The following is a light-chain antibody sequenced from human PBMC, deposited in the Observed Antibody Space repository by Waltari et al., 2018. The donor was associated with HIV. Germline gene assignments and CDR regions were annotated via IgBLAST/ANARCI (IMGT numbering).Light chain of an antibody. CDR2: KNY. V-gene: IGLV1-47*01. J-gene: IGLJ1*01. Sequence: QSVLTQPPSASGTPGQTVTISCSGSSSNIGNDNVYLYQQLPGMTPKLLIYKNYQRPSGVPDRFAGSKSGTSASLAISGLLSEDEADYYCVGWYGSLSGYVFGAGTKVTVL. CDR1: SSNIGNDN. CDR3: VGWYGSLSGYV.